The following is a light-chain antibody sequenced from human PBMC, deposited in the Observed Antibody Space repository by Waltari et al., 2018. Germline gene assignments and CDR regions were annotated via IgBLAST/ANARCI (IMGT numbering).Light chain of an antibody. CDR2: HAS. V-gene: IGKV3-20*01. Sequence: EIVLTQSPGTVSLSPGDRATLSCRASQSVRIYLAWYQQKPVQAPRLLIYHASTRATGIPDRFSASGSGTDFSLTISRLEPEDFAMYYCQQYVESPATFGQGTKVEIK. CDR3: QQYVESPAT. J-gene: IGKJ1*01. CDR1: QSVRIY.